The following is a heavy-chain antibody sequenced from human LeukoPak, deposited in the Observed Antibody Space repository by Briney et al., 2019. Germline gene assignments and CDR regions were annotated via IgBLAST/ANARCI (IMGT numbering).Heavy chain of an antibody. CDR3: ARVSSGIGYFDY. CDR1: GFTVSSNY. CDR2: IYSGGST. J-gene: IGHJ4*02. D-gene: IGHD1-14*01. V-gene: IGHV3-66*01. Sequence: GGSLRLSCAASGFTVSSNYMSWVRQAPGKGLEWVSVIYSGGSTYYADSVKGRFTISRDNSKNTLYLQMNSLRAEDTAVYYCARVSSGIGYFDYWGQGTLVTVSS.